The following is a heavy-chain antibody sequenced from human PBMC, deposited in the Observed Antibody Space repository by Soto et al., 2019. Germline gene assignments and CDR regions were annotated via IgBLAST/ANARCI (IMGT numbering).Heavy chain of an antibody. CDR2: IYYSGYT. CDR1: GDSVSSASYS. D-gene: IGHD3-22*01. Sequence: SETLSLTCSVSGDSVSSASYSWAWIRQPPGKGLEWIGYIYYSGYTSYSPSLKSRVTISLDKSKNHFSLKLSSVIAADTAVYYCARARDSSGFYFDYWGQGSLVTVSS. J-gene: IGHJ4*02. V-gene: IGHV4-61*03. CDR3: ARARDSSGFYFDY.